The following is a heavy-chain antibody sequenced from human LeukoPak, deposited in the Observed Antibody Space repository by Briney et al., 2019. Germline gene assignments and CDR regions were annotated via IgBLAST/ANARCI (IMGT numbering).Heavy chain of an antibody. CDR3: ARQGIVATMTYHYHMDV. V-gene: IGHV3-11*01. D-gene: IGHD5-12*01. J-gene: IGHJ6*02. CDR1: GFTFSDYF. CDR2: ISSSGGVI. Sequence: PGGSLRLSCTASGFTFSDYFMTWIRQVPGRGLEWVSYISSSGGVIYYAHSVKGRFTISRDNAKNSLYLQMNSLRAEDTAIYYCARQGIVATMTYHYHMDVWGQGTTVTVSS.